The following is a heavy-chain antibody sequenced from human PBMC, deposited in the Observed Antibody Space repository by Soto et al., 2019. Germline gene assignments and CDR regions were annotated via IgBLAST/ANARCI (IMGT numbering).Heavy chain of an antibody. CDR3: AKPLWFGELTNFDY. J-gene: IGHJ4*02. CDR2: ISGSGGRT. V-gene: IGHV3-23*01. CDR1: GFTFSSYA. D-gene: IGHD3-10*01. Sequence: GGSLRLSCAASGFTFSSYAMSWVRQAPGKGLEWVSAISGSGGRTYYADSVKGRFTISRDNYKNTLYLQMNSLRAEDTAVYYCAKPLWFGELTNFDYWGQGTLVTVSS.